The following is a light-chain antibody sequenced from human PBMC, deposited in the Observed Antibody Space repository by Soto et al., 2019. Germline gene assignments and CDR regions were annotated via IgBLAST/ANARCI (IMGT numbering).Light chain of an antibody. Sequence: QAVVTQELSFSVSPGGTVTLTCGLSSGPVFTSSYPNWYQQTPGQAPRTLIFNTNTRSSGVPDRFSGSILGDKAALPITGAQADDDSYYYCLLYLGGGIWVFGGGTKLTVL. V-gene: IGLV8-61*01. CDR2: NTN. CDR3: LLYLGGGIWV. J-gene: IGLJ3*02. CDR1: SGPVFTSSY.